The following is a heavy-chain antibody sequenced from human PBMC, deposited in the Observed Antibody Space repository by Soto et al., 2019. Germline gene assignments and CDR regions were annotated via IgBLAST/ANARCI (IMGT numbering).Heavy chain of an antibody. CDR1: GFTFSSYG. CDR2: ISYDGSNK. V-gene: IGHV3-30*18. Sequence: PGGSLRLSCAASGFTFSSYGMHWVRQAPGKGLEWVAVISYDGSNKYYADSVKGRFTISRDNSKNTLYPQMNSLRAEDTAVYYCAKDLAHYYYGMDVWGQGTTVTVSS. J-gene: IGHJ6*02. CDR3: AKDLAHYYYGMDV.